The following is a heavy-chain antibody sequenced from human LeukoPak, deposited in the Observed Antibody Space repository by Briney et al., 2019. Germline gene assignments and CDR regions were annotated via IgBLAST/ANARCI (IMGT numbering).Heavy chain of an antibody. V-gene: IGHV4-59*01. D-gene: IGHD6-19*01. CDR2: IYYSGST. Sequence: SETLSLTYTVSGGSISSYYWSWIRQPPGRGLEWIGYIYYSGSTNYNPSLKSRVTISVDTSKNQFSLKLSSVTAADTAVYYCAASSSGWPFDYWGQGTLVTVSS. CDR1: GGSISSYY. J-gene: IGHJ4*02. CDR3: AASSSGWPFDY.